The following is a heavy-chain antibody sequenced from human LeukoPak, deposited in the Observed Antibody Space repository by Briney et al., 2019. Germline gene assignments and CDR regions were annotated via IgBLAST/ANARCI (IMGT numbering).Heavy chain of an antibody. V-gene: IGHV1-46*01. CDR3: ARDRDDSSGYYYAVDFDY. D-gene: IGHD3-22*01. J-gene: IGHJ4*02. CDR1: GYTFIGYY. CDR2: INPSGGST. Sequence: ASVKVSCKASGYTFIGYYIHWVRQAPGQGLEWMGIINPSGGSTSYAQKFQGRVTMTRDTSTSTVYMELSSLRSEDTAVYYCARDRDDSSGYYYAVDFDYWGQGTLVSVSS.